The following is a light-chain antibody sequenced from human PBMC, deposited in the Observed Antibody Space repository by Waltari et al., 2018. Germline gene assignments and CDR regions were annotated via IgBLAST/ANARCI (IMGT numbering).Light chain of an antibody. V-gene: IGKV3-15*01. CDR1: RSVSSE. Sequence: EIVMTQSPVTLSVSPGERATLSCRASRSVSSELAWYQQKPGQAPRLLIYGASRRATGIPDRFSGSGSGTEFTLTISSLQSEDGGIYYCQQYHNWPPLTFGGGTMVEIK. CDR3: QQYHNWPPLT. J-gene: IGKJ4*01. CDR2: GAS.